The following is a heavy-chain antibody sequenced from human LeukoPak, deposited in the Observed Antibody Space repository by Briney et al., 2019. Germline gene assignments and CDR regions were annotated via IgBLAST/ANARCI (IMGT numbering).Heavy chain of an antibody. CDR1: GGSISSYY. V-gene: IGHV4-59*01. D-gene: IGHD2-15*01. Sequence: SETLSLTCTVSGGSISSYYWSWIRQPPGQGLEWNGYIYYSGSTNNNPSLKSRVTISVDASKNQFSLKLSSVTAADTAVYYCARAYCSGGSCYDYWGQGTLVTVSS. CDR3: ARAYCSGGSCYDY. J-gene: IGHJ4*02. CDR2: IYYSGST.